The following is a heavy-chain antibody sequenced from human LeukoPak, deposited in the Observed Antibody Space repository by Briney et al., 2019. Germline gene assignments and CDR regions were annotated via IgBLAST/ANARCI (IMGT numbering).Heavy chain of an antibody. CDR1: GFNFSSCG. D-gene: IGHD1-14*01. CDR2: IGPTGTDR. V-gene: IGHV3-21*01. Sequence: KPRGSLRLSSAASGFNFSSCGFNWVRQAPAKGLEWVSSIGPTGTDRYYADSVRGGFTISRDNAKNSMYLQMDSLRDEDTAVYYCATETIGRHYDYWGQGTLLTVSS. CDR3: ATETIGRHYDY. J-gene: IGHJ4*02.